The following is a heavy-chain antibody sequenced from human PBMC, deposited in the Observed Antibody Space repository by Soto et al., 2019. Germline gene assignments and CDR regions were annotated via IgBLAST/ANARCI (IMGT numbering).Heavy chain of an antibody. CDR2: IYPGDSDT. V-gene: IGHV5-51*01. CDR3: ARHGGGFLEWYFDY. D-gene: IGHD3-3*01. Sequence: GESLKISCKTSGYNFASYWIGWVRQMPGKGLEWMGIIYPGDSDTKYSPSFRGRVTISADKSVSTAYLQWSSLEASDTAMYYCARHGGGFLEWYFDYWGQGSLVTVSS. J-gene: IGHJ4*02. CDR1: GYNFASYW.